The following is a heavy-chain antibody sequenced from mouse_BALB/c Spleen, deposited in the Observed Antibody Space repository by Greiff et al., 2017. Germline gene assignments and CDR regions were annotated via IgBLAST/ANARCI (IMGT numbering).Heavy chain of an antibody. CDR3: ARDGVTTVVAKGYWYFDV. V-gene: IGHV5-4*02. Sequence: EVKLVESGGGLVKPGGSLKLSCAASGFTFSDYYMYWVRQTPEKRLEWVATISDGGSYTYYPDSVKGRFTISRDNAKNNLYLQMSSLKSEDTAMYYCARDGVTTVVAKGYWYFDVWGAGTTVTVSS. CDR1: GFTFSDYY. CDR2: ISDGGSYT. J-gene: IGHJ1*01. D-gene: IGHD1-1*01.